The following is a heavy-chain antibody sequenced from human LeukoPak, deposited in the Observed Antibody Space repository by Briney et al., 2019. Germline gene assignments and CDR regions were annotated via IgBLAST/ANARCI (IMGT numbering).Heavy chain of an antibody. V-gene: IGHV4-34*01. CDR3: ARAVGEQWLVPVPNWFDP. CDR1: GGSFSGYY. J-gene: IGHJ5*02. CDR2: INHSGST. D-gene: IGHD6-19*01. Sequence: SETLSLTCAVYGGSFSGYYWSWIRQPPGKGLEWIGEINHSGSTNYNPSLKSRVTISVDTSKNQFSLKLSSVTAADTAVYYCARAVGEQWLVPVPNWFDPWGQGTLVTVSS.